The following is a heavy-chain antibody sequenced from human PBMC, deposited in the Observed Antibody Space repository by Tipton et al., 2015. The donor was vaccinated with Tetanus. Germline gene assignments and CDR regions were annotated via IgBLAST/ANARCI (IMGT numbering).Heavy chain of an antibody. CDR1: GFRFSYSG. V-gene: IGHV3-30*03. CDR3: ARAFCAAATS. J-gene: IGHJ5*02. CDR2: IAFDGKNE. Sequence: RSLRLSCAASGFRFSYSGMHWVRQAPGKGLEWVAVIAFDGKNERYADSVKGRFIISRDNAKNSLYLQMNSLRDDDTAVYYCARAFCAAATSWGQGTLVSVSS. D-gene: IGHD3-3*01.